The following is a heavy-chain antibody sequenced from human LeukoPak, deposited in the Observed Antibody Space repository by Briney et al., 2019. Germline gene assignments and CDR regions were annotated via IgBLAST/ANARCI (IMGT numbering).Heavy chain of an antibody. CDR1: GFTFSSYS. CDR3: ARDCSGGSCYSDYH. V-gene: IGHV3-48*04. J-gene: IGHJ5*02. Sequence: GGSLRLSCAASGFTFSSYSMNWVRQAPGKGLEWVSYISSSSSTIYYADSVKGRFTISRDNAKNSLYLQMNSLRAEDTAVYYCARDCSGGSCYSDYHWGQGTLVTVSS. D-gene: IGHD2-15*01. CDR2: ISSSSSTI.